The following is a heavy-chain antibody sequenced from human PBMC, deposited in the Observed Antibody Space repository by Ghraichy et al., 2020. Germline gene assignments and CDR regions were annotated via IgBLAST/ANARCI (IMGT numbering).Heavy chain of an antibody. V-gene: IGHV4-30-2*06. CDR2: TYRSGST. Sequence: SETLSLTCTLSGGSISNGGYSWSWVRQSPVKGLEWLGSTYRSGSTNSNPSLKSRITISVDISKNQFSLRLTSVTAADTAVYYCARGKGFATHHDFWGQGILVTVSS. CDR3: ARGKGFATHHDF. J-gene: IGHJ4*02. D-gene: IGHD3/OR15-3a*01. CDR1: GGSISNGGYS.